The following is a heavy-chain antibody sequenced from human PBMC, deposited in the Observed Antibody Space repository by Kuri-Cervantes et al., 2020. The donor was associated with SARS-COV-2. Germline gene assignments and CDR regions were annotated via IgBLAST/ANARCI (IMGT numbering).Heavy chain of an antibody. CDR2: ISSSSSTI. J-gene: IGHJ6*03. Sequence: GGSLRLSCAASGFTFSSYSMNWVRQAPGKGLEWVSYISSSSSTIYYADSVKGRFTISRDNSKNMLYLQMNSLRAEDTAVYYCAREPFYDFWSGYYVYYYYYMDVWGKGTTVTVSS. V-gene: IGHV3-48*01. CDR1: GFTFSSYS. D-gene: IGHD3-3*01. CDR3: AREPFYDFWSGYYVYYYYYMDV.